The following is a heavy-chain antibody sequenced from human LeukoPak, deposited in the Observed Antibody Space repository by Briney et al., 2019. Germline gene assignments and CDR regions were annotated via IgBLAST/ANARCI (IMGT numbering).Heavy chain of an antibody. J-gene: IGHJ3*02. V-gene: IGHV4-34*01. CDR1: GGSFSGYY. D-gene: IGHD1-26*01. CDR3: ARHSPIVGATSGAFDI. CDR2: INHSGST. Sequence: PSETLSLTCAVYGGSFSGYYWSWIRQPPGKGLEWIGEINHSGSTNYNPSLKSRVTISVDTSKNQFSLKLSSVTAADTAVYYCARHSPIVGATSGAFDIWGQGTMVTVSS.